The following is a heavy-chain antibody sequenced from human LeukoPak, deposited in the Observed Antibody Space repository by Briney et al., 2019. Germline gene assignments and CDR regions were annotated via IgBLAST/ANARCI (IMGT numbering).Heavy chain of an antibody. CDR3: ARDRSSGWSFDY. J-gene: IGHJ4*02. Sequence: GGSLRPSCAASGFTFSSYSMNWVRQAPGKGLEWVSSISSSSSYIYYADSVRGRFTISRDSAKNSLYLQMNSLRAEDTAVYYCARDRSSGWSFDYWGQGTLVTVSS. V-gene: IGHV3-21*01. CDR2: ISSSSSYI. D-gene: IGHD6-19*01. CDR1: GFTFSSYS.